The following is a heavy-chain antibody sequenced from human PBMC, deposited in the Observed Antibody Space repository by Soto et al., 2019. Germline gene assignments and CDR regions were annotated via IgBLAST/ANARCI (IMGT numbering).Heavy chain of an antibody. CDR1: GGSFSGYY. CDR3: ARGGLTTVPPLT. CDR2: INRSGST. J-gene: IGHJ4*02. V-gene: IGHV4-34*01. Sequence: QMQLQQWGAGLLKPSETLSLICAVYGGSFSGYYYYWIRQPPGKGLEWIGEINRSGSTNYNPSLKSRVTISVDTSKNQFSLTLSSVTAADTAIYYCARGGLTTVPPLTWGQGTLVTVSS. D-gene: IGHD4-17*01.